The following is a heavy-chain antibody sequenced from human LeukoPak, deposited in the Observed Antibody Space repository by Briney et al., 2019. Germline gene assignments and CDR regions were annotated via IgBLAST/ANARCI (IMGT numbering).Heavy chain of an antibody. CDR1: GGTFSSYA. Sequence: LVASVKVSCKASGGTFSSYAISWVRQAPGQGLEWMGGIIPIFGTANYAQKFQGRVTITADESTSTAYMELGSLRSEDTAVYYCALSGYYYSGFDYWGQGTLVTVSS. V-gene: IGHV1-69*13. J-gene: IGHJ4*02. CDR3: ALSGYYYSGFDY. D-gene: IGHD3-22*01. CDR2: IIPIFGTA.